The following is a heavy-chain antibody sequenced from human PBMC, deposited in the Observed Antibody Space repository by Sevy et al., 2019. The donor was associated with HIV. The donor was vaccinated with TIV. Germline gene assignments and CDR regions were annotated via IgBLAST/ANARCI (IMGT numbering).Heavy chain of an antibody. CDR2: ISYSERT. CDR1: GDSISSLNYY. D-gene: IGHD1-26*01. CDR3: ARANAYLASDAFDI. V-gene: IGHV4-31*03. Sequence: LSETLSLTCTVSGDSISSLNYYWSWIRQHPGKGLEWIGYISYSERTYYNPSLKSRVTISVDASKNQFSLKLSSVTAADTAVFYCARANAYLASDAFDIWGQGTLVTVS. J-gene: IGHJ3*02.